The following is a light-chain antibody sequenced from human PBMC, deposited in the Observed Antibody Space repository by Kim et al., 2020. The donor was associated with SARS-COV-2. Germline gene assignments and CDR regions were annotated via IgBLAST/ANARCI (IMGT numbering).Light chain of an antibody. CDR3: QSYDSSLSGSV. CDR2: GNS. CDR1: SSSIGAGYD. J-gene: IGLJ2*01. Sequence: RFTISCTGSSSSIGAGYDVHWYQQLPGTAPKLLIYGNSNRPSGVPDRFSGSKSGTSASLAITGLQAEDEADYYCQSYDSSLSGSVFGGGTKLTVL. V-gene: IGLV1-40*01.